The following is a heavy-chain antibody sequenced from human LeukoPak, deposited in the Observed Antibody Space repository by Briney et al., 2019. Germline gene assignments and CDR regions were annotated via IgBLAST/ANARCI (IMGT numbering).Heavy chain of an antibody. J-gene: IGHJ4*02. CDR1: GFTFSDYY. CDR3: ARGGTMFDY. Sequence: PGGSLRLSCAASGFTFSDYYMSWLRQAPGKGLECVSYISSSGSILYYADYVKGRFTISRDKAKNSLYLQMNSLRAEDTAVYYWARGGTMFDYWGQGTLVTVSS. D-gene: IGHD3-10*01. V-gene: IGHV3-11*01. CDR2: ISSSGSIL.